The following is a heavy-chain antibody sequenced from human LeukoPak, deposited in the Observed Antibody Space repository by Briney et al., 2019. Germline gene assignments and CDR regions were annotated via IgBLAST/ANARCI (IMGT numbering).Heavy chain of an antibody. CDR2: IIPILGIA. Sequence: GASVKVSCKASGGTFSSYAISWVRQAPGQGLEWMGRIIPILGIANYAQKFQGRVTITADKSTSTAYIELSSLRSEDTAVYYCARAPGIVGATAYFDYWGQGTLVTVSS. J-gene: IGHJ4*02. V-gene: IGHV1-69*04. CDR3: ARAPGIVGATAYFDY. CDR1: GGTFSSYA. D-gene: IGHD1-26*01.